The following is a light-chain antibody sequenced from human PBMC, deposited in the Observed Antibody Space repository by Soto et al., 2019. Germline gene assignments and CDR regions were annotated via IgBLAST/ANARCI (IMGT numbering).Light chain of an antibody. CDR2: DAS. J-gene: IGKJ2*01. V-gene: IGKV3-11*01. CDR1: QSVSSY. Sequence: EIVLTQSPATLSLSPGERATLSCRASQSVSSYLAWYQQKPGQAPRLLIYDASNRATGIPARFSGSESGTDFALTISSLEPEDFAVYYCQQRSNWYTFGQGNKREIK. CDR3: QQRSNWYT.